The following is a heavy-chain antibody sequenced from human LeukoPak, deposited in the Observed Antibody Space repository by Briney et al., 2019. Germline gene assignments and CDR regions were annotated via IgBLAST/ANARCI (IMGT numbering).Heavy chain of an antibody. D-gene: IGHD6-19*01. CDR1: GYDFTNYW. CDR3: VRQADSSGWYYFDY. CDR2: IYPDDSDT. V-gene: IGHV5-51*01. Sequence: GEALKIPCQGSGYDFTNYWIGWVRQMPGKGLEWMAIIYPDDSDTKYNPSFQGQVTISSDKSISTAYPQWSSLKASDTAIYYCVRQADSSGWYYFDYWGPGTRVTVTS. J-gene: IGHJ4*02.